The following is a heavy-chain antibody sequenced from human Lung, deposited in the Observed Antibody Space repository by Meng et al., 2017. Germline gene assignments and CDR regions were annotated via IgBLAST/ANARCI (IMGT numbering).Heavy chain of an antibody. D-gene: IGHD6-25*01. Sequence: HVELCQSVAEVKKPGASVKVSCKPSGYNFPDYYIPWVRRAPGQGLEWMGRINPKSGDTHYAQKFQARVTMTGDTSISTAYMELSGLRSDDTAMYYCARDEDISAAGKLFGDYWGQGTLVTVSS. CDR2: INPKSGDT. CDR1: GYNFPDYY. J-gene: IGHJ4*02. V-gene: IGHV1-2*06. CDR3: ARDEDISAAGKLFGDY.